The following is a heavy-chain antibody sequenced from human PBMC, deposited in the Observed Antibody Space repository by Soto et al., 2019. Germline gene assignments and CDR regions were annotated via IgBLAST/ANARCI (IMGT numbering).Heavy chain of an antibody. CDR1: GFTFSSYW. D-gene: IGHD1-1*01. V-gene: IGHV3-7*01. CDR2: IKQDGSEK. CDR3: AREGRGNWNKGY. Sequence: EVQLVESGGGLVQPGGSLRLSCADSGFTFSSYWMSWVRQAPGKGLEWVANIKQDGSEKYYVDSVKGRFTISRDNAKNSLYLQMNSLRVEDTAVYYCAREGRGNWNKGYWGQGTLVTVSS. J-gene: IGHJ4*02.